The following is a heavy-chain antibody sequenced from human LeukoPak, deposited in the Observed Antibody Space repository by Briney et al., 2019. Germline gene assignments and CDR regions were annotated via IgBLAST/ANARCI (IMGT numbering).Heavy chain of an antibody. Sequence: GGSLRLSCVASGFTSSDYHMSWLRQAPGKGPEWLAYISGTVGFIEYAESVKGRFTISRDNANISLSLQMNSLRVEDTAVYYCAREDIMIKSTPDNWFDPWGQGTLVTVSS. CDR1: GFTSSDYH. V-gene: IGHV3-11*01. D-gene: IGHD3-16*01. CDR2: ISGTVGFI. J-gene: IGHJ5*02. CDR3: AREDIMIKSTPDNWFDP.